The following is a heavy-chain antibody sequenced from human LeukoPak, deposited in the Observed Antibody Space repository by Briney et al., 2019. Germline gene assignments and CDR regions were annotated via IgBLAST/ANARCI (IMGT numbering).Heavy chain of an antibody. V-gene: IGHV1-18*01. Sequence: ASVKVSCKASGYTFTSYGISWVRQAPGQGLEWMGWISAYNGNTNYAQKFQGRVTITRDTSASTAYMELSSLRSEDTAVYYCAREFGSSWDNWYFDLWGRGTLVTVSS. CDR3: AREFGSSWDNWYFDL. CDR2: ISAYNGNT. J-gene: IGHJ2*01. D-gene: IGHD6-13*01. CDR1: GYTFTSYG.